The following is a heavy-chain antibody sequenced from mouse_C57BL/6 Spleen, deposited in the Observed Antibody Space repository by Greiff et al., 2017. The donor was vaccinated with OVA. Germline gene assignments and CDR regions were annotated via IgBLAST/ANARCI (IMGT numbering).Heavy chain of an antibody. D-gene: IGHD1-1*01. V-gene: IGHV2-2*01. J-gene: IGHJ3*01. Sequence: VQLQQSGPGLVQPSQSLSITCTVSGFSLTSYGVHWVRQSPGKGLEWLGVIWSGGSTDYNAAFISRLSISKDNSKSQVFFKMNSLQADDTAIYYWARMARDDYGSSSVFAYWGQGTLVTVSA. CDR3: ARMARDDYGSSSVFAY. CDR1: GFSLTSYG. CDR2: IWSGGST.